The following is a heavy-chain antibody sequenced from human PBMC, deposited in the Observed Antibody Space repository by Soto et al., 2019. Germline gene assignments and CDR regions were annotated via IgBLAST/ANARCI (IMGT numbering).Heavy chain of an antibody. CDR1: GYTFTGHY. D-gene: IGHD3-3*01. CDR3: ARGLLCIRDDYWSGYTAFDF. V-gene: IGHV1-2*02. CDR2: INPSSGGT. Sequence: QVQLVQSGAALKTPGASVKVSCKASGYTFTGHYMHWVRQAPGQGLEWMGWINPSSGGTNSAQRFHDRITMTRDTSISTVYMELSRFRSDDTAVYYCARGLLCIRDDYWSGYTAFDFWGQGTVVAVSP. J-gene: IGHJ3*01.